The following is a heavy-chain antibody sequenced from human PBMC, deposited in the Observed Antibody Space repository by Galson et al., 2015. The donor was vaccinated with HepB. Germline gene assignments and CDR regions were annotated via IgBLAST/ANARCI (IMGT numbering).Heavy chain of an antibody. CDR2: TYYRSKWYN. V-gene: IGHV6-1*01. CDR1: GDSVSSNSAA. Sequence: CAISGDSVSSNSAAWNWIRQSPSRGLEWLGRTYYRSKWYNDYAVSVKSRITINPDTSKNQFSLQLNSVTPEDTAVYYSARVPGSGWPGGDAFDIWGQGTMVTVSS. CDR3: ARVPGSGWPGGDAFDI. J-gene: IGHJ3*02. D-gene: IGHD6-19*01.